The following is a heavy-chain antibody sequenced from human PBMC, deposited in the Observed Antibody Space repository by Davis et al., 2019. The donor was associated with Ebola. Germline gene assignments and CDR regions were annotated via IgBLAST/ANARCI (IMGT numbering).Heavy chain of an antibody. CDR2: IYSGGST. V-gene: IGHV3-53*01. CDR1: GFTVSSNY. Sequence: PGGSLRLSCAASGFTVSSNYMSWVRQAPGKGLEWVSVIYSGGSTYYADSVKGRFTISRDNSKNTLYLQMNSLRAEDTAVYYCAIRLIGGYYGMDVWGQGTTVTVSS. J-gene: IGHJ6*02. CDR3: AIRLIGGYYGMDV. D-gene: IGHD7-27*01.